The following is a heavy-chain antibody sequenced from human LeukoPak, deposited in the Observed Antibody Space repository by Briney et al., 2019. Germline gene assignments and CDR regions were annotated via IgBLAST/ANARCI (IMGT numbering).Heavy chain of an antibody. Sequence: GGSLRLSCAASGFTFSNYAMSWVRQAPGKGLEWVSAISDDGGDTKYAESVKGRFTISRDNSRNRLYLQMNSLRVEDTAIYYCGRDWKLDYWGQGILVTVSS. CDR2: ISDDGGDT. J-gene: IGHJ4*02. CDR3: GRDWKLDY. CDR1: GFTFSNYA. D-gene: IGHD1-1*01. V-gene: IGHV3-23*01.